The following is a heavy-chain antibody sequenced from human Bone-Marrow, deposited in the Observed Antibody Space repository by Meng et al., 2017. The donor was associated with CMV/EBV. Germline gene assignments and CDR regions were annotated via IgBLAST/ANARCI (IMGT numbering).Heavy chain of an antibody. V-gene: IGHV4-39*07. D-gene: IGHD6-6*01. CDR2: IYYNGST. CDR3: AREGSSQLVLINGYNWFDP. CDR1: GASIRSSSYY. J-gene: IGHJ5*02. Sequence: GSLRLSCTVSGASIRSSSYYWGWIRQPPGKGPEWIGSIYYNGSTYYNPSLKSRVTISVDTSKNQFSLKLRSVTAADTAVYYCAREGSSQLVLINGYNWFDPWGQATLVTVSS.